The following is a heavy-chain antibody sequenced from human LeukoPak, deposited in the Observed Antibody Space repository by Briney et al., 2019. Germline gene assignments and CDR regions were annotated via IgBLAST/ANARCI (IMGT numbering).Heavy chain of an antibody. V-gene: IGHV4-34*01. Sequence: PSETLSLTWAVYGGSFSGYYWSWIRQPPVKGLEWIGEINHSGSTNYNPSLKSRVTISVDTSKNQFSLKLSSVTAADTAVYYCARGRYCSSTSCWNYYYYGMDVWGKGTTVTVSS. D-gene: IGHD2-2*01. J-gene: IGHJ6*04. CDR3: ARGRYCSSTSCWNYYYYGMDV. CDR2: INHSGST. CDR1: GGSFSGYY.